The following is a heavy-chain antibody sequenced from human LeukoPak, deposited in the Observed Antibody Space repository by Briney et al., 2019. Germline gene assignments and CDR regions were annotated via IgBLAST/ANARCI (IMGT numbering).Heavy chain of an antibody. Sequence: GGSLRLSCAASGFTFSSYAMSWVRQAPGKGLEWVSAISGSGGSTYYADSVKGRFTISRDNSKNTLYLQMNSLRAEDTAVYYCAKWGILTGYYSPTLYYYMDVWGKGTTVTVSS. CDR3: AKWGILTGYYSPTLYYYMDV. CDR1: GFTFSSYA. D-gene: IGHD3-9*01. J-gene: IGHJ6*03. CDR2: ISGSGGST. V-gene: IGHV3-23*01.